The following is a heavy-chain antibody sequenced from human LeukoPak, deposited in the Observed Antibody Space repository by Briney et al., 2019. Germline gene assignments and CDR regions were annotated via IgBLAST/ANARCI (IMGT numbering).Heavy chain of an antibody. V-gene: IGHV4-34*01. J-gene: IGHJ5*02. CDR2: INHSGST. D-gene: IGHD3-3*01. CDR3: ARTVLRFLEWLASSRDNWFDP. Sequence: SETLSLTCAVYGGSFSGYYWSWIRQPPGKGLEWIGEINHSGSTNYNPSLKSRVTISVDTSKNQFSLKLSSVTAADTAVYYCARTVLRFLEWLASSRDNWFDPWGQGTLVTVSS. CDR1: GGSFSGYY.